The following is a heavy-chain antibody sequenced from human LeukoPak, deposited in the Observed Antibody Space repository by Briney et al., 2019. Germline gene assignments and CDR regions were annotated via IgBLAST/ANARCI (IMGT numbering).Heavy chain of an antibody. CDR1: GYTFTGYY. V-gene: IGHV1-2*04. Sequence: ASVKVSCKASGYTFTGYYMHWVRQAPGQGLEWMGWINPNSGGTNYAQKFQGWVTMTRDTSISTAYMELSRLRSDDTAVYYCAREKSQYSSSRESDAFDIWGQGTMVTVSS. CDR2: INPNSGGT. D-gene: IGHD6-13*01. CDR3: AREKSQYSSSRESDAFDI. J-gene: IGHJ3*02.